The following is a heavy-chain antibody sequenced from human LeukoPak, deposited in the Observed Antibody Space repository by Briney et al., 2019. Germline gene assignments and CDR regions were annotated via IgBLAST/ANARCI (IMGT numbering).Heavy chain of an antibody. D-gene: IGHD6-19*01. CDR2: ISYDGSNK. V-gene: IGHV3-30*03. J-gene: IGHJ4*02. CDR3: ARVSRSGWALSPFDY. CDR1: GFTFSSYG. Sequence: GGSLRLSCAASGFTFSSYGMHWVRQAPGKGLEWVAVISYDGSNKYYADSVKGRFTISRDNSKNTLYLQMNSLRAEDTAVYYCARVSRSGWALSPFDYWGQGTLVTVSS.